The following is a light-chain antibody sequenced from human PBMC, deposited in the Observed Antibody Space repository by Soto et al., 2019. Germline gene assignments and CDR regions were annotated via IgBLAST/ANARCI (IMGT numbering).Light chain of an antibody. CDR3: QQYDSSPRT. V-gene: IGKV3-20*01. CDR1: QSVSSNF. CDR2: GAS. J-gene: IGKJ1*01. Sequence: ENVLTQSPGTLSLSPGERATLSCRASQSVSSNFLAWYQQKPGQDPRLLIYGASNRATGIPDRFSGSGSGTDFTLTISRLEPEDFAVYYCQQYDSSPRTFGQGTKVEIK.